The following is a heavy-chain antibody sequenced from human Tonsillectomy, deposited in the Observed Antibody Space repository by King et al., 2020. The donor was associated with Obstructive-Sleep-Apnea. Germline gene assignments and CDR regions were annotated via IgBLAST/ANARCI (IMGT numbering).Heavy chain of an antibody. CDR3: ARAHLTLSPNAFDI. V-gene: IGHV4-31*03. Sequence: VQLQESGPGLVKPSQTLSLTCTVSGGSISSGCYYWSWIRQHPGKGLEWSGYTYYSGSTYYNPSLKSRVTISVATSKNHFSLKLSSVTAADTAVYYCARAHLTLSPNAFDIWGQGTMVTVSS. J-gene: IGHJ3*02. CDR1: GGSISSGCYY. CDR2: TYYSGST. D-gene: IGHD4/OR15-4a*01.